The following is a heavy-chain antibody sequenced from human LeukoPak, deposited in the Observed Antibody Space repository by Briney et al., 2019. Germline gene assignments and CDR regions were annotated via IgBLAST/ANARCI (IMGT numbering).Heavy chain of an antibody. Sequence: GRSLRLSCAASGFTFDDYAMHWVRHAPGKGLEWVSGISWNSGSIGYADSVKGRFTISRDNAKNSLYLQMNSLRAEDTAVYYCARGIAVAGYFDYWGQGTLVTVSS. CDR1: GFTFDDYA. D-gene: IGHD6-19*01. J-gene: IGHJ4*02. CDR3: ARGIAVAGYFDY. CDR2: ISWNSGSI. V-gene: IGHV3-9*01.